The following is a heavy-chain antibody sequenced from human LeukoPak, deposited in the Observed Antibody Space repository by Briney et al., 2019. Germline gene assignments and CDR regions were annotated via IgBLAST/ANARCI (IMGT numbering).Heavy chain of an antibody. V-gene: IGHV3-53*01. Sequence: GGSLRPSCAASGFSVSSNYMRWVRQAPGKGLEWVSFIYSGGSTYYADSVKGPFTISRDNSKNTLYLQMNSLRAEDTAVYYCARGGHFDYWGQGTLVTVSS. CDR2: IYSGGST. CDR3: ARGGHFDY. J-gene: IGHJ4*02. CDR1: GFSVSSNY.